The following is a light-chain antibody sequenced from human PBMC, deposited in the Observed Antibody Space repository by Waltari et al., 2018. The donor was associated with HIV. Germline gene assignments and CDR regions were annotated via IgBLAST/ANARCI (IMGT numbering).Light chain of an antibody. J-gene: IGKJ1*01. V-gene: IGKV1-5*03. CDR3: QHYNGYSPT. CDR1: QSISGW. CDR2: KTS. Sequence: DIQMTQSPSSLSASVGDRVTITCRASQSISGWLAWYQHTPGKAPKLLIYKTSSLESGAPSRFSGTGSGTEFTLTISSLQPDDFATYYCQHYNGYSPTFGQGTKVEIK.